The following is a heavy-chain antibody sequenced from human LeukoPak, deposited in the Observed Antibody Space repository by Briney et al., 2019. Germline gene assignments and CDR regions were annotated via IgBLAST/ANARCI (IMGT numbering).Heavy chain of an antibody. CDR1: GFTFSNYG. Sequence: PGGSLRLSCAASGFTFSNYGIHWVRQAPGKGLEWVAFIRYDATNKYYADSVKGRFTISRDNSKNTLYLQMNSLRAEDTAAYYCAKRRGIEVVAAAGGGSFDYWGQGTLVTVSS. D-gene: IGHD2-15*01. CDR2: IRYDATNK. J-gene: IGHJ4*02. V-gene: IGHV3-30*02. CDR3: AKRRGIEVVAAAGGGSFDY.